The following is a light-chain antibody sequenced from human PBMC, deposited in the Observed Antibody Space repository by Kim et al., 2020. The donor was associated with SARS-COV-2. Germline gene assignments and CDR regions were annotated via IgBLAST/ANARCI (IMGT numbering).Light chain of an antibody. CDR1: QPISTW. CDR3: QQYYSLPLT. V-gene: IGKV1-12*01. J-gene: IGKJ3*01. CDR2: ATS. Sequence: ASVGDRVTITCRSSQPISTWLAWYQQKPGKAPQPLIYATSDLQSGVPSRFSGSGSGTEFTLTINSLQPEDVATYSCQQYYSLPLTFGPGTKVDIK.